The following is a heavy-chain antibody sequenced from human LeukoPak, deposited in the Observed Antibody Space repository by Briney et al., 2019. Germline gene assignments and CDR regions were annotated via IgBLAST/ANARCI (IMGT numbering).Heavy chain of an antibody. J-gene: IGHJ4*02. V-gene: IGHV4-39*01. CDR2: IYYSGST. CDR1: GGSVSSSSYY. CDR3: ARRGIAVAEIDY. D-gene: IGHD6-19*01. Sequence: SETLSLTCTVSGGSVSSSSYYWGWIRQPPGKGLEWIGSIYYSGSTYYNPSLKSRVTISVDTSKNQFSLKLSSVTAADTAVYYCARRGIAVAEIDYWGQGTLVTVPS.